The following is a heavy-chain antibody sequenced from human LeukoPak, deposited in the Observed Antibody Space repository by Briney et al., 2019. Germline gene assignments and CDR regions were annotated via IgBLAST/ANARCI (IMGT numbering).Heavy chain of an antibody. CDR2: IYYSGSA. CDR3: ARDSLFAPFDY. J-gene: IGHJ4*02. Sequence: SETLSLTCTVSGGSISSGGYYWSWIRQHPGKGLEWIGYIYYSGSAYYNPSLKSRVTISVDTSKNQFSLKLSSVTAADTAVYYCARDSLFAPFDYWGQGTLVTVSS. V-gene: IGHV4-31*03. D-gene: IGHD3-3*01. CDR1: GGSISSGGYY.